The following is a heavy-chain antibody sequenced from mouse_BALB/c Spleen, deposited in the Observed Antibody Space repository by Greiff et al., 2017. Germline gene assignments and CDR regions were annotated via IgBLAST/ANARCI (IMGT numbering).Heavy chain of an antibody. CDR3: ARCDGYYRYFDV. Sequence: EVKLMESGPGLVKPSQSLSLTCTVTGYSITSDYAWNWIRQFPGNKLEWMGYISYSGSTSYNPSLKSRISITRDTSKNQFFLQLNSVTTEDTATYYCARCDGYYRYFDVWGAGTTVTVSS. V-gene: IGHV3-2*02. D-gene: IGHD2-3*01. CDR1: GYSITSDYA. J-gene: IGHJ1*01. CDR2: ISYSGST.